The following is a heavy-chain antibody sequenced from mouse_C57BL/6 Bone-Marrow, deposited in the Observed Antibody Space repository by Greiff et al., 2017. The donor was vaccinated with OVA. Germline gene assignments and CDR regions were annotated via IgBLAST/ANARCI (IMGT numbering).Heavy chain of an antibody. J-gene: IGHJ1*03. D-gene: IGHD2-4*01. CDR1: GYTFTSYW. CDR3: ARIYYDDWYFDV. Sequence: QVQLQQPGAELVKPGASVKLSCKASGYTFTSYWIPWVKQRPGQGLEWIGDIYPGSGSTNYNEKFKSKATLTVDTSSSTAYMQLSSLTSEDSAVYYCARIYYDDWYFDVWGTGTTVTVSS. CDR2: IYPGSGST. V-gene: IGHV1-55*01.